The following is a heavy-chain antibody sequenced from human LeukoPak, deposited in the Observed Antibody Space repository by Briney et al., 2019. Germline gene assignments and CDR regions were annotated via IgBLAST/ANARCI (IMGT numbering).Heavy chain of an antibody. Sequence: GGSLRLSCATSGFNFDRYTIHWVRQAPGKGLEWVSLAGWAGGTTFYSDSVRGRFTISRDSGGKSVYLQMNSLTTDDTAFYFCAKELDTMFFDYWGQGALVTVSS. J-gene: IGHJ4*02. V-gene: IGHV3-43*01. CDR1: GFNFDRYT. CDR2: AGWAGGTT. D-gene: IGHD3-10*02. CDR3: AKELDTMFFDY.